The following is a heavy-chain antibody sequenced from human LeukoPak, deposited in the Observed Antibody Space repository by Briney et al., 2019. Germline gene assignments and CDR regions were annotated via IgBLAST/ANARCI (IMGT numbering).Heavy chain of an antibody. J-gene: IGHJ4*02. Sequence: PGGSLRLSXAASGFTFSSYGMHWVRQAPGKGLEWAAFIRYDGSNKYYADSVKGRFTISRDNSKNTLYLQMNSLRAEDTAVYYCATLDYYDTKNDYWGQGTLVTVSS. D-gene: IGHD3-22*01. CDR3: ATLDYYDTKNDY. V-gene: IGHV3-30*02. CDR2: IRYDGSNK. CDR1: GFTFSSYG.